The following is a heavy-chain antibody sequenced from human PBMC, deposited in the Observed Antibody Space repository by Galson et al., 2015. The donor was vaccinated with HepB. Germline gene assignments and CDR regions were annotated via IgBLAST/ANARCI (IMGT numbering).Heavy chain of an antibody. V-gene: IGHV1-8*01. D-gene: IGHD3-22*01. CDR2: MNSKSGNT. CDR3: ARGLHRDSSGHYYNFDH. J-gene: IGHJ4*02. Sequence: SVKVSCKASGYTLTTYDIDWVRQATGQGLEWMGWMNSKSGNTGYAQKFQGRVTMTRDTAINTAYMELSSLKSEDTAVYYCARGLHRDSSGHYYNFDHWGQGTLVTVSS. CDR1: GYTLTTYD.